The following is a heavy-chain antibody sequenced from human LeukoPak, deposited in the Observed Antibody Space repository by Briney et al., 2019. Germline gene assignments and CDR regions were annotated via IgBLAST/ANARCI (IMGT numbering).Heavy chain of an antibody. CDR3: ASRSPASDY. CDR2: ICDDGSNK. J-gene: IGHJ4*02. V-gene: IGHV3-33*01. CDR1: GFTFSRFV. D-gene: IGHD2-2*01. Sequence: GGSLRLSCAASGFTFSRFVMQGVRQAPGKGRVRVAVICDDGSNKYYADSVKGRLTISRDNSKNTLYLEMNSLRVEDTAVYYCASRSPASDYWDQGALVTVSS.